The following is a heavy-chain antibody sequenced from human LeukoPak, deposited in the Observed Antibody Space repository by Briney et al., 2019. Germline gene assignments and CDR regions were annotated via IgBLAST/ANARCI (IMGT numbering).Heavy chain of an antibody. CDR3: ARFDHVWETHGMDAFDI. CDR2: ICHSGST. J-gene: IGHJ3*02. CDR1: GYSINSGYS. V-gene: IGHV4-38-2*01. D-gene: IGHD3-16*01. Sequence: SGTLSLTCAVSGYSINSGYSWGWIRQSPGKGLGWIGNICHSGSTYYNPSLRSRVTISRDTSKNQFPLKLSSVTAADTAVYYCARFDHVWETHGMDAFDIWGQGTMVTVSS.